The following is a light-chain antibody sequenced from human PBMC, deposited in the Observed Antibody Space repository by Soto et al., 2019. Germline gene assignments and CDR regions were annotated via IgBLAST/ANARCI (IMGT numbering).Light chain of an antibody. CDR1: SSNIGKNY. Sequence: QAVVTQPPSVSAAPGRKITISCSGGSSNIGKNYVSWYQHLPGTAPKPLIYDNDKRPSGIPDRFSGSKSGTSATLGITGLQTGDEADYYCGTWDTSLTAYVFGTGTKLTVL. V-gene: IGLV1-51*01. CDR3: GTWDTSLTAYV. J-gene: IGLJ1*01. CDR2: DND.